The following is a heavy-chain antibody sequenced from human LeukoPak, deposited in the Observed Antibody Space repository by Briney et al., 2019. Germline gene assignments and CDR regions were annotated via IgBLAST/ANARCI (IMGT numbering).Heavy chain of an antibody. CDR2: ISYDGSNK. Sequence: GGSLRLSCVVSGLTVSSNYMTWVRQAPGKGLEWVAVISYDGSNKYYADSVKGRFTISRDNSKNTLYLQMNSLRAEDTAVYYCARSESIRHAPTGFQHWGQGTLVTVSS. CDR1: GLTVSSNY. D-gene: IGHD6-6*01. CDR3: ARSESIRHAPTGFQH. J-gene: IGHJ1*01. V-gene: IGHV3-30*03.